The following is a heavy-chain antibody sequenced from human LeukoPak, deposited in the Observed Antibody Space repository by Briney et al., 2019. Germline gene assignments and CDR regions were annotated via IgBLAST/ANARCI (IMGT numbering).Heavy chain of an antibody. Sequence: ASVKVSCKASGYTFTGYYMHWVRQAPGQGLEWMGWINPNSGGTNYAQKFQGRVTMTRDTSISTAYMELSGLRSDDTAVYYCARVSKQWLVYFDYWGQGTPVTVSS. D-gene: IGHD6-19*01. CDR1: GYTFTGYY. CDR2: INPNSGGT. J-gene: IGHJ4*02. V-gene: IGHV1-2*02. CDR3: ARVSKQWLVYFDY.